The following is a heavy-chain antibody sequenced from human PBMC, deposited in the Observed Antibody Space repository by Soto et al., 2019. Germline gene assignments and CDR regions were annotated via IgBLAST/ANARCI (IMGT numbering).Heavy chain of an antibody. CDR3: ARTSAARYYYYGMDV. V-gene: IGHV4-34*01. D-gene: IGHD2-2*01. Sequence: SETLSLTCAVYGGSFSGYYWSWIRQPPGRGLEWIGEINHSGGTNYNPSLKSRVTISVDTSKNQFSLKLSSVTAADTAVYYCARTSAARYYYYGMDVWGQGTTVTVSS. J-gene: IGHJ6*02. CDR2: INHSGGT. CDR1: GGSFSGYY.